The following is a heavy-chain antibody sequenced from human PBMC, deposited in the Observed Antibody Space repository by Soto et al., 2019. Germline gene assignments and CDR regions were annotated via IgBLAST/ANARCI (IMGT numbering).Heavy chain of an antibody. CDR2: ISSSISTM. Sequence: EVQLVESGGGLVQPGGSLRLSCAASGFTFSSYSMNWVRQAPGKGLEWLSYISSSISTMHYADSVKGRFTISRDNAKNSLYVQLNSLRDEDTAVYYCARQVRDTAVADFDYWGQGTLVTVSS. D-gene: IGHD5-18*01. V-gene: IGHV3-48*02. CDR3: ARQVRDTAVADFDY. J-gene: IGHJ4*02. CDR1: GFTFSSYS.